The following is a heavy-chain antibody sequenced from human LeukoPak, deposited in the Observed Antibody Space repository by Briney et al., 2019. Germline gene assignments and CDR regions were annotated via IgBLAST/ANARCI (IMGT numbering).Heavy chain of an antibody. CDR1: DFTFSSNW. J-gene: IGHJ4*02. Sequence: GGSLRLSCTASDFTFSSNWMYWVRQAPGKGLVWVSRISSDGSYTSYADSVKGRFTISRDNAKNTLYLQMNNLKPEDTAVYYCGRGFGTTWGQGTLVSVSS. D-gene: IGHD1-1*01. V-gene: IGHV3-74*01. CDR3: GRGFGTT. CDR2: ISSDGSYT.